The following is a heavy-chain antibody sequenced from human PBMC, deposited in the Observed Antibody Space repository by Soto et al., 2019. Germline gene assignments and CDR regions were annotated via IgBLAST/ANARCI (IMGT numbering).Heavy chain of an antibody. V-gene: IGHV4-59*08. D-gene: IGHD3-10*01. J-gene: IGHJ6*02. CDR1: GGSITNYY. CDR3: ARHGFGSLHGLVDV. Sequence: QVQLQESGPGLVKPSETLSLTCTVSGGSITNYYCSWFRQPPGKGLEWIGYIQYNAYSAYNLSLKSRVPLSMDTSKTQSSLMLESVTATDTAVYYCARHGFGSLHGLVDVWGQGTTVIVSS. CDR2: IQYNAYS.